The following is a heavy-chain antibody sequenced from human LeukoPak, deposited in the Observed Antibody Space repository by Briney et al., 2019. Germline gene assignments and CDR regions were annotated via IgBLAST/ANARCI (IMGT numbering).Heavy chain of an antibody. D-gene: IGHD6-13*01. CDR1: GGSISSSSYY. J-gene: IGHJ4*02. Sequence: RSSETLSLTCTVSGGSISSSSYYWGWLRQPPGKGLEWIGSIYYSGSTYYNPSLKSRVTISVDTSKNQFSLKLSSVTAADTAVYYCASPLIAAAGTKDYWGQGTLVTVSS. CDR2: IYYSGST. V-gene: IGHV4-39*01. CDR3: ASPLIAAAGTKDY.